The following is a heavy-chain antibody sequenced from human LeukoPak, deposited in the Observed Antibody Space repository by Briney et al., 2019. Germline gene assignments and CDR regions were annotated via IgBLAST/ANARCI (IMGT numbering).Heavy chain of an antibody. CDR3: ARDYLLANNWNDVHYYYYMDV. CDR1: GGTFSSYA. J-gene: IGHJ6*03. V-gene: IGHV1-69*13. Sequence: SVKVSCKASGGTFSSYAISWVRQAPGQGLEWMGGIIPIFGTANYAQKFQGRVTITSDESTSTAYMELSSLRSEDTAVYYCARDYLLANNWNDVHYYYYMDVWGKGTTVTVSS. CDR2: IIPIFGTA. D-gene: IGHD1-20*01.